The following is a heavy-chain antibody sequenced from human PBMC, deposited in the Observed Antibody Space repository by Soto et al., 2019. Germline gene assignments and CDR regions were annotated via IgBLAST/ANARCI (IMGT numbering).Heavy chain of an antibody. Sequence: SETLSLTCAFYGGPFRGYSWSGIRQPPGKGLEWIGEINHSGSTNYNPSLKSRVTISVDTSKNQFSLKLSSVTAADTAVYYCARKRARWFGNYFDYWGQGTLVTVS. CDR1: GGPFRGYS. J-gene: IGHJ4*02. D-gene: IGHD3-10*01. V-gene: IGHV4-34*01. CDR3: ARKRARWFGNYFDY. CDR2: INHSGST.